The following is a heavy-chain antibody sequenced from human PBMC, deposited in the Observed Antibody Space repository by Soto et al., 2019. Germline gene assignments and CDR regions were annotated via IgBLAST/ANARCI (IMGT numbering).Heavy chain of an antibody. J-gene: IGHJ4*02. CDR3: ATGVIWIGYFTVDS. CDR1: GGSFGNSA. CDR2: FIPVYRTL. D-gene: IGHD3-3*01. Sequence: QVLVVQSGAEVKKPGSSVKISCKASGGSFGNSAINWVRQTPGQGLEWLGGFIPVYRTLNYAQKFQGRVTITADESTGTAYMTLSSLASNDTAVYYCATGVIWIGYFTVDSWGQGTRVTVSS. V-gene: IGHV1-69*01.